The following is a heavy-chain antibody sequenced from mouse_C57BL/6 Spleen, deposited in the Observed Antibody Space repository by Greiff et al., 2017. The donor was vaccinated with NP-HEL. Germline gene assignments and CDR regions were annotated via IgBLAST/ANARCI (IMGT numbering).Heavy chain of an antibody. J-gene: IGHJ4*01. V-gene: IGHV5-9-1*02. CDR3: TRVNYGSSLYYYAMDY. CDR1: GFTFSSYA. CDR2: ISSGGDYI. Sequence: EVKLVESGEGLVKPGGSLKLSCAASGFTFSSYAMSWVRQTPEKRLEWVAYISSGGDYIYYADTVKGRFTISRDNARNTLYLQMSSLKSEDTAMYYCTRVNYGSSLYYYAMDYWGQGTSVTVSS. D-gene: IGHD1-1*01.